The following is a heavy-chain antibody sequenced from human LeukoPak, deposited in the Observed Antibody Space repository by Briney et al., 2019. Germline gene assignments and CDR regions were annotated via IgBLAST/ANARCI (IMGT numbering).Heavy chain of an antibody. Sequence: SETLSLTCTVSGGSLSSYYWSWIRQPPGKGLEWIGYSYYSGSTNYNPSLKSRVTISVDTSKNQFSLKLSSVTAADTAVYYCARDRGVAVAGLNLWGQGTLVTVSS. J-gene: IGHJ5*02. CDR3: ARDRGVAVAGLNL. D-gene: IGHD6-19*01. CDR1: GGSLSSYY. V-gene: IGHV4-59*01. CDR2: SYYSGST.